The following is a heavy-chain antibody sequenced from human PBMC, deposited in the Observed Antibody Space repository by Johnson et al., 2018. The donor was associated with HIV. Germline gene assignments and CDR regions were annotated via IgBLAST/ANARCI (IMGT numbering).Heavy chain of an antibody. V-gene: IGHV3-7*01. CDR1: GFTVSSNY. CDR3: SKEVI. CDR2: IKQDGSEK. Sequence: VQLVESGGGLIQPGGSLRLSCAASGFTVSSNYMSWVRQAPGKGLEWVANIKQDGSEKYYVDSVKGRFTISRDNAKNTLYLQMNSLRAGDTAVYFCSKEVIWGQGTMVTVSS. J-gene: IGHJ3*02.